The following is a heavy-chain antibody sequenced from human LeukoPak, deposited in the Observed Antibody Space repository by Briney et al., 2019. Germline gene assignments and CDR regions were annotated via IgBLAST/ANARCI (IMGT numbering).Heavy chain of an antibody. V-gene: IGHV4-34*01. CDR1: GGSFSGYY. J-gene: IGHJ4*02. CDR3: ARPRTTVSRGGFDY. CDR2: INHSGST. Sequence: SETLSLTCAVYGGSFSGYYWSWIRQPPGKGLEWIGEINHSGSTNYNPSLKSRVTISVDTSKNQFSLKLSSVTAADTAVYYCARPRTTVSRGGFDYWGQGTLVTVSS. D-gene: IGHD4-17*01.